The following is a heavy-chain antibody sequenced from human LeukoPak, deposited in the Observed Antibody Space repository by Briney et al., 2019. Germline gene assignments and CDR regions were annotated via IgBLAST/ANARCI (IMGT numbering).Heavy chain of an antibody. CDR3: TRRYNYDSSGYYYVRDAFDI. J-gene: IGHJ3*02. CDR2: ISSSSSYI. D-gene: IGHD3-22*01. V-gene: IGHV3-21*03. Sequence: GGSLRLSCVASGFTFSSYSMNCVRQAPGKGLEWVSSISSSSSYIYYADSVKGRFTISRDNAKNSLYLQMNSLKTEDTAVYYCTRRYNYDSSGYYYVRDAFDIWGQGTMVTVSS. CDR1: GFTFSSYS.